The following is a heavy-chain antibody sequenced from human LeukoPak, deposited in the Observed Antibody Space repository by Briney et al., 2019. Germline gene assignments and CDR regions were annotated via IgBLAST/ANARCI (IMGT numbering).Heavy chain of an antibody. D-gene: IGHD7-27*01. J-gene: IGHJ5*02. CDR2: INPGSGDT. CDR1: GYTFSGYF. Sequence: ASVKVSCKASGYTFSGYFMHWVRQAPGQGLEWMGRINPGSGDTEFAQKFQGRVAMTRDTSISTAYMEVSGLTFDDTATYYCARDLSSTPNWELDHWGQGTLVTVSS. CDR3: ARDLSSTPNWELDH. V-gene: IGHV1-2*06.